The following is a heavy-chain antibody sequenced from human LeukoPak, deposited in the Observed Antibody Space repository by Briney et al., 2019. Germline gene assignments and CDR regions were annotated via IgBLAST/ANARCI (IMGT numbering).Heavy chain of an antibody. D-gene: IGHD3-10*01. V-gene: IGHV3-53*01. J-gene: IGHJ5*02. Sequence: GGSLRLSCAASGLTVSSSYMSWVRQAPGKGLEWVSIIFSGGSTYYADSVKGRFTITRDNSKNTLYLQMNSLRAEDTAVYYWARGRYDGSGSYSWFDPWGQGTLVTVSS. CDR2: IFSGGST. CDR1: GLTVSSSY. CDR3: ARGRYDGSGSYSWFDP.